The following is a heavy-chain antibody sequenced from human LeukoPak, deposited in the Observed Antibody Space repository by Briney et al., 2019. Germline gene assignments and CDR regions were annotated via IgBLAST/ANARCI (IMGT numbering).Heavy chain of an antibody. V-gene: IGHV3-30*18. Sequence: SGGSLRLSCAASGFTFSSYGMYWVRQAPGKGLEWVAVISYDGSDKYYADSVKGRFTISRDNSKNTLFLQMNSLRAEDTAVYYCAKSQYYYDSSGSDYYYGMDVWGQGTTVTVSS. CDR1: GFTFSSYG. CDR2: ISYDGSDK. J-gene: IGHJ6*02. D-gene: IGHD3-22*01. CDR3: AKSQYYYDSSGSDYYYGMDV.